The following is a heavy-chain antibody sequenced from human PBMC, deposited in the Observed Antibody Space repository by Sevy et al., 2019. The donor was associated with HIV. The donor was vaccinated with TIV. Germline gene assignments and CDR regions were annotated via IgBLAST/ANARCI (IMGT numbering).Heavy chain of an antibody. CDR3: AGYATEWLLGPRGEGGNTGYYYGMDV. J-gene: IGHJ6*02. CDR1: GGTFSSYA. Sequence: ASVKVSCKASGGTFSSYAISWVRQAPGQGLEWMGGIIPIFGTANYAQKFQGRVTITADESTCTAYMELSSLRSEDTAVYYCAGYATEWLLGPRGEGGNTGYYYGMDVWGQGTTVTVSS. V-gene: IGHV1-69*13. D-gene: IGHD3-3*01. CDR2: IIPIFGTA.